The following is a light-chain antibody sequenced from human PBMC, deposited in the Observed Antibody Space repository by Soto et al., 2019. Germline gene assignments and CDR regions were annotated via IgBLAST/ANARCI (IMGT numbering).Light chain of an antibody. Sequence: QSALTQPASASGSPGQAVTISCTGTSSDVGGYNYGSWYEQHPGKAPKLMIYEVSKRPSGVPDRVSGSKFGNTASLTVSGLQADDEADYYCSSYAGSNNLVFGGGTKPPVL. CDR2: EVS. CDR3: SSYAGSNNLV. V-gene: IGLV2-8*01. CDR1: SSDVGGYNY. J-gene: IGLJ3*02.